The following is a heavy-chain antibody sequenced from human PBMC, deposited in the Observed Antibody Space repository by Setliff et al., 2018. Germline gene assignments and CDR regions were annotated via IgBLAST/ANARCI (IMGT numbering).Heavy chain of an antibody. D-gene: IGHD6-13*01. J-gene: IGHJ4*02. CDR3: ARAGSAPAGRKGILEY. CDR2: ANNNNFNT. CDR1: GYIFSDYG. V-gene: IGHV1-18*01. Sequence: GASVKVSCKSSGYIFSDYGITWVRQAPGQGLEWMGWANNNNFNTNYAQKFQGRVTMTIDTSTDTVYMEMSSLRSDDTAVYYCARAGSAPAGRKGILEYWGQGSLVTVSS.